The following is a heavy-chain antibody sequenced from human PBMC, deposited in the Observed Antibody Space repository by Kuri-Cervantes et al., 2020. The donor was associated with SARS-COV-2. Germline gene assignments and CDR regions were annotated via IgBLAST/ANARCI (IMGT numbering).Heavy chain of an antibody. J-gene: IGHJ4*02. CDR2: IYYSGST. CDR3: ARTLRFLEWFFDY. Sequence: ETLSLTCTVSGGSISSYYWSWIWQPPGKGLEWIGYIYYSGSTNYNPSLKSRVTISVDTSKNQFSLKLSSVTAADTAVYYCARTLRFLEWFFDYWGQGTLVTVSS. CDR1: GGSISSYY. V-gene: IGHV4-59*08. D-gene: IGHD3-3*01.